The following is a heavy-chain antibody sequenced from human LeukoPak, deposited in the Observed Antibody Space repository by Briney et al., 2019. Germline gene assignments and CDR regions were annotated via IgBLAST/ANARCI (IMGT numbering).Heavy chain of an antibody. CDR1: GFSFSNYG. Sequence: GGSLRLSCAASGFSFSNYGMHWVRQAPGKGLEWVAVVWSDGINRFYRDSVRGRFTFSRDNSKNTLSLQMNSLRVEDTAVYYCLKERGPFDGFDVWGQGTMVTVSP. J-gene: IGHJ3*01. V-gene: IGHV3-33*06. CDR2: VWSDGINR. CDR3: LKERGPFDGFDV.